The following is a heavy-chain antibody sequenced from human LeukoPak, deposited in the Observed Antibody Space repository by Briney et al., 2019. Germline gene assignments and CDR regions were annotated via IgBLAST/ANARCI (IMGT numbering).Heavy chain of an antibody. V-gene: IGHV4-34*01. CDR1: GGSFSGYY. J-gene: IGHJ6*02. CDR2: INHSGST. Sequence: SETLSLTCAVYGGSFSGYYWSWIRQPPGKGLEWIGEINHSGSTNHNPSLKSRVTISVDTSKNQFSLKLSSVTAADTAVYYCARSKYGSQYYGLDVWGQGTTVTVSS. D-gene: IGHD5-24*01. CDR3: ARSKYGSQYYGLDV.